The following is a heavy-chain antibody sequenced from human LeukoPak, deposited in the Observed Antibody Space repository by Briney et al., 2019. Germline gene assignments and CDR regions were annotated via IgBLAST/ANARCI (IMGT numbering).Heavy chain of an antibody. CDR1: GGSFSGYY. Sequence: PSETLSLTCAVYGGSFSGYYWSWIRQPPGKGLEWIGEINHSGSTNYNPSLKSRVTISVDTSKNQFSLKLSSVTAADTAVYYCARALYDFWSGYYTRNNWSDPWGQGTLVTVSS. CDR3: ARALYDFWSGYYTRNNWSDP. CDR2: INHSGST. J-gene: IGHJ5*02. D-gene: IGHD3-3*01. V-gene: IGHV4-34*01.